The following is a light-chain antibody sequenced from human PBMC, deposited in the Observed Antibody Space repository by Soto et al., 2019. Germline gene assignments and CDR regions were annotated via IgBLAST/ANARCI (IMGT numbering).Light chain of an antibody. V-gene: IGKV1-5*01. CDR1: QSISSW. Sequence: DIQMTQSPCTLSASVGDRVTITCGASQSISSWLAWYQQKPGKAPKVLMYDASSLESGVPSRFSGSGSGTEFTLTISSLQPDDFTTYYCQQYNSYWTLGQGTKVEIK. J-gene: IGKJ1*01. CDR2: DAS. CDR3: QQYNSYWT.